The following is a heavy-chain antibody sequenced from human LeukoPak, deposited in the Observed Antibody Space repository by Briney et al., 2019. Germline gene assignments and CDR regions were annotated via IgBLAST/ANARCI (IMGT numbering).Heavy chain of an antibody. CDR3: ARQEATVTTFSMLYYYGMDV. CDR1: GGSISSGDYY. J-gene: IGHJ6*02. CDR2: IYYSGST. Sequence: SETLSLTCTVSGGSISSGDYYWSWIRQPPGKGLEWIGYIYYSGSTYYNPSLKSRVTISVDTSKNQFSLKLSSVTAADTAVYYCARQEATVTTFSMLYYYGMDVWGQGTTVTVSS. D-gene: IGHD4-17*01. V-gene: IGHV4-30-4*01.